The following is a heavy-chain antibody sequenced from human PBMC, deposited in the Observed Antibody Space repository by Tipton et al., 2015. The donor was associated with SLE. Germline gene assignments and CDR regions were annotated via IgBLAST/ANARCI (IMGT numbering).Heavy chain of an antibody. CDR3: ATAATRATTSSFFDY. CDR2: IYSSGDR. V-gene: IGHV4-4*07. Sequence: TLSLTCTVSGGSTSFAYWSWIRQSAGRGLEWIGRIYSSGDRDYNPSLRSRVTMSIDASQNRVSLRLKSVSAADTAVYYCATAATRATTSSFFDYWGQGTLVTVSS. D-gene: IGHD4-11*01. J-gene: IGHJ4*02. CDR1: GGSTSFAY.